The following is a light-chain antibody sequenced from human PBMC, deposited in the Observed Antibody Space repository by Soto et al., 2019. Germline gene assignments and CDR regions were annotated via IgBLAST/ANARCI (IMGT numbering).Light chain of an antibody. CDR2: DAS. CDR3: QQCNTPFT. CDR1: QNIVSR. Sequence: DIQMTQSPSTLSASVGDIVAITFRASQNIVSRLAWYQQKPDEAPKLLIYDASSLESGVPLRFGGSGSGTDFTLIISSLQPDDFATYYCQQCNTPFTFGGGTKVDIK. J-gene: IGKJ4*01. V-gene: IGKV1-5*01.